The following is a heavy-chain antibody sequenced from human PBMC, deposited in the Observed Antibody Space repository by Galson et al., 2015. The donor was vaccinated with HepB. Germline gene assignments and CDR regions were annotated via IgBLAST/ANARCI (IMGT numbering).Heavy chain of an antibody. CDR1: EFTVSGDD. CDR2: IHSGHVT. Sequence: SLRLSCATSEFTVSGDDMNWVRQPPGKGLEWVSVIHSGHVTFYADSVKGRVTISVDTSKSRFSLRLSSVTAADTAVYYCARTDCRSTGCFHYYGLDVWGQGTTVTVAS. CDR3: ARTDCRSTGCFHYYGLDV. V-gene: IGHV3-53*01. D-gene: IGHD2-2*01. J-gene: IGHJ6*02.